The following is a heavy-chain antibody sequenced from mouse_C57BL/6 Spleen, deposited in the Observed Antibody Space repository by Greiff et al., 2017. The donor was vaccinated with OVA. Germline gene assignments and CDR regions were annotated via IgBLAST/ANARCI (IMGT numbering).Heavy chain of an antibody. V-gene: IGHV14-4*01. CDR3: TTGYGYYAMDY. CDR1: GFNIKDDY. D-gene: IGHD1-1*02. CDR2: IDPENGDT. J-gene: IGHJ4*01. Sequence: VQLKQSGAELVRPGASVKLSCTASGFNIKDDYMHWVKQRPEQGLEWIGWIDPENGDTEYASKFQGKATITADTSSNTAFLQLSSLTSEDTAVYYCTTGYGYYAMDYWGQGTSVTVSS.